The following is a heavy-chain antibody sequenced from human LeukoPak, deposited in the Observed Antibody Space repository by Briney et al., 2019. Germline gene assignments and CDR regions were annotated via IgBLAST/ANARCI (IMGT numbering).Heavy chain of an antibody. D-gene: IGHD2-15*01. V-gene: IGHV4-34*01. Sequence: SEXLSLTCAVYGGSFSGYYWSWVRQPPGKGLEGIGEINDSGSTNYNPSLTSRGTISVGTSKNKLSRTLSSVTAADTAVYYCARGDCSGGSCYSRWFDHWGQGTLVTVSS. CDR2: INDSGST. CDR1: GGSFSGYY. CDR3: ARGDCSGGSCYSRWFDH. J-gene: IGHJ5*02.